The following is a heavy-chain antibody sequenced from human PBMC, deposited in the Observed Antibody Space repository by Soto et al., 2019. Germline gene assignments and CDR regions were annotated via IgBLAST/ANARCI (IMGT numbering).Heavy chain of an antibody. CDR3: ARDKGNYYDSSGYDAFDI. D-gene: IGHD3-22*01. CDR1: GYTFTSYG. CDR2: ISAYNGNT. J-gene: IGHJ3*02. V-gene: IGHV1-18*04. Sequence: ASVKVSCKASGYTFTSYGISWVRQAPGQGLEWMGWISAYNGNTNYAQKLQGRVTMTTDTSTSTAYMELRSLRSDDTAVYYCARDKGNYYDSSGYDAFDIWGQGTLVTVSS.